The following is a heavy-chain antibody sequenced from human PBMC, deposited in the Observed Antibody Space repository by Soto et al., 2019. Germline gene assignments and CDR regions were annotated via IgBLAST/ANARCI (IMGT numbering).Heavy chain of an antibody. CDR2: IWYDGSSK. CDR3: AKDSSSSNYYYGLDV. D-gene: IGHD6-6*01. J-gene: IGHJ6*02. Sequence: GGSLRLSCEASGFTFSNFGMNWVRQAPGKGLEWVARIWYDGSSKYYVDSVKGRFTISRDNSKETVYLQMNSLRAEDTAVYYCAKDSSSSNYYYGLDVWGQGTTVTVSS. V-gene: IGHV3-30*02. CDR1: GFTFSNFG.